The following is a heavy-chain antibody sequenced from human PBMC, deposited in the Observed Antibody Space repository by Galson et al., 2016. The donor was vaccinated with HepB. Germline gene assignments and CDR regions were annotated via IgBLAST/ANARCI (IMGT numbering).Heavy chain of an antibody. Sequence: SLRLSCAASGFTVSSSYMSWVRQAPGKGLEWVSVIYSGGSTYYADSVKGRFTISRDNSKNTVDLQIHSLRSEDAAVYFCARDFKLGAPDYMDVWGKGTTVTVS. CDR2: IYSGGST. V-gene: IGHV3-53*05. CDR3: ARDFKLGAPDYMDV. D-gene: IGHD1-26*01. CDR1: GFTVSSSY. J-gene: IGHJ6*03.